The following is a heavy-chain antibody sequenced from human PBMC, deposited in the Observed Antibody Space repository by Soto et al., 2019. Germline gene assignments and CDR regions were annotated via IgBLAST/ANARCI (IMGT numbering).Heavy chain of an antibody. CDR3: ARDRPVKARSGSLSF. Sequence: PGGSLRLSCDASGFTFNDYSMDWVRQAPEKGLEWVSSISSSGTYIYYADSVKGRFAISRDNANNVMYLQMDTLRAEDTAVYYCARDRPVKARSGSLSFWGQGTLVTVSS. CDR1: GFTFNDYS. J-gene: IGHJ4*02. V-gene: IGHV3-21*01. D-gene: IGHD3-10*01. CDR2: ISSSGTYI.